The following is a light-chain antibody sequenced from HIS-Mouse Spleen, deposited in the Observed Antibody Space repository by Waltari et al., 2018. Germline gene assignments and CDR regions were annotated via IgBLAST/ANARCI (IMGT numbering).Light chain of an antibody. J-gene: IGLJ2*01. CDR1: SSDVGGYNY. CDR2: DVS. V-gene: IGLV2-11*01. CDR3: CSYAGSYTFV. Sequence: QSALTQPRSVSGSPGQSVTISCTGTSSDVGGYNYVAWYQQPPGKAPNLMIYDVSKRPSGVPDRFSGSKSGNTASLTISGLQAEDEADYYCCSYAGSYTFVFGGGTKLTVL.